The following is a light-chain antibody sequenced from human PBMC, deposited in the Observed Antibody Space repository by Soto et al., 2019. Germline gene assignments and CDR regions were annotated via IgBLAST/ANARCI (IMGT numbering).Light chain of an antibody. CDR2: YVS. Sequence: QSALTQPASVSGSPGQSITISCTGTSSDVGGYNYVSWYQQHPGKAPKLMIYYVSNRPSGVSNRFSGSKSGNTASLTISGLQAEDEAYYYCSSYTSRRNPLDVVFGGGPQLNVL. CDR3: SSYTSRRNPLDVV. CDR1: SSDVGGYNY. V-gene: IGLV2-14*01. J-gene: IGLJ2*01.